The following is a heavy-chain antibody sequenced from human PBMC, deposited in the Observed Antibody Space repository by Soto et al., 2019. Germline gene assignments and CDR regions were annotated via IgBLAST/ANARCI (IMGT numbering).Heavy chain of an antibody. CDR3: ANMSGSHSSWYAFDS. D-gene: IGHD6-13*01. J-gene: IGHJ4*02. CDR1: GFTFSSYG. CDR2: IRGSGDNT. V-gene: IGHV3-23*01. Sequence: EVLLLESGGGFLQPGGSLRLSCAASGFTFSSYGMSWVRQAPGKGLERVSAIRGSGDNTFYADSVKGRFTISRDNSKNTLYLQMKSLRAVDTVVYYCANMSGSHSSWYAFDSWGQGNLVRVPS.